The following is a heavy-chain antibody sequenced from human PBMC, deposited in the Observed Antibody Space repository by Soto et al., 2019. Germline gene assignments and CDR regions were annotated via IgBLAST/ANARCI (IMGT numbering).Heavy chain of an antibody. CDR2: IYYSGST. CDR1: GGSISSYY. J-gene: IGHJ5*02. D-gene: IGHD3-10*01. CDR3: ARSRYSGSGSHNWFDP. V-gene: IGHV4-59*01. Sequence: QVQLQESGPGLVKPSETLSLTCTVSGGSISSYYWSWIRQPPGKGLEWIGYIYYSGSTNYNPSLKSRVTISVDTSKNQFSLKLSSVTAADTAVYYCARSRYSGSGSHNWFDPWGQGTLVTVSS.